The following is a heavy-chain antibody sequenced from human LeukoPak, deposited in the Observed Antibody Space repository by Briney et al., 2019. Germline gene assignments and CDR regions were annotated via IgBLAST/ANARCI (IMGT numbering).Heavy chain of an antibody. D-gene: IGHD3-10*01. V-gene: IGHV3-48*03. J-gene: IGHJ6*04. CDR2: ISSGGTTI. Sequence: GGSLRLSCAASGFTFSSFEMNWVRQAPGKGLEWVSYISSGGTTIYYADSVKGRFTISRDNAKNSLYLQMNSLRAEDTAVYYCARTGGSGSLEYYYYGMDVWGKGTTVTVSS. CDR1: GFTFSSFE. CDR3: ARTGGSGSLEYYYYGMDV.